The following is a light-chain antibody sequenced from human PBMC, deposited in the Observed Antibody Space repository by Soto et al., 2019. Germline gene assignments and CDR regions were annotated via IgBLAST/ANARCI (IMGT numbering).Light chain of an antibody. V-gene: IGKV1D-12*01. J-gene: IGKJ4*01. CDR3: QQAYSFPLT. Sequence: DIQMTQSPSSVSASIGDTVTITCRASQDISTLLAWYQQKPGKAPKLLIYGASTLESGVPSRFSGRGSGTDFTLTISSLQPEDFATYFCQQAYSFPLTCGGGTKVEMK. CDR2: GAS. CDR1: QDISTL.